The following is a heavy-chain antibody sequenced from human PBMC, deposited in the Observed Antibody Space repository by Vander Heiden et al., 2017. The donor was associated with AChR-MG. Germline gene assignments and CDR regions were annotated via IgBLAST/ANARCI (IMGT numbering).Heavy chain of an antibody. CDR2: IYYSGST. CDR1: GGSSSSDSYY. CDR3: ARHVYGDFGKYFDP. Sequence: QLQLQESGPGLVKPSETLSLPCTVSGGSSSSDSYYWGWIRQPPGKGLEWIGNIYYSGSTYYKSSLKSRVSMSVDTSKNQFSLRLTSVTAADTAAYYCARHVYGDFGKYFDPWGQGTLVTVSS. V-gene: IGHV4-39*01. J-gene: IGHJ5*02. D-gene: IGHD4-17*01.